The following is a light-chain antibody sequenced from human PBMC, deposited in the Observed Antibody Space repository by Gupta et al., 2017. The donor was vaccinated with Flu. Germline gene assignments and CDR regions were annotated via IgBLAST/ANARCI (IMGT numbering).Light chain of an antibody. Sequence: QSITISCTGTSNDVGGYNHVSWYQQHPARAPKLIIFDVTSRPSGVSNRFSGSKSGNTASLAISGLQTEDEADYYCASYTPNSVVFGGGTKLTVL. CDR1: SNDVGGYNH. J-gene: IGLJ2*01. CDR2: DVT. V-gene: IGLV2-14*03. CDR3: ASYTPNSVV.